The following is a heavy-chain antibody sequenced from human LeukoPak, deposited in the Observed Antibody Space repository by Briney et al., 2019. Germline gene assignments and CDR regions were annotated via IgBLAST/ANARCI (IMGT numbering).Heavy chain of an antibody. D-gene: IGHD6-19*01. Sequence: SQTLSLTCALSGDSVSSNSAAWNWIRQSPSRGLEWLGRTYYRSKWYNDYAVSVKSRITINPDTSKNQFSLQLNSVTPEDTAVYYCARDLHPTPYSSGWYGGGYYYYGMDVWGQGTTVTVSS. V-gene: IGHV6-1*01. CDR2: TYYRSKWYN. CDR3: ARDLHPTPYSSGWYGGGYYYYGMDV. CDR1: GDSVSSNSAA. J-gene: IGHJ6*02.